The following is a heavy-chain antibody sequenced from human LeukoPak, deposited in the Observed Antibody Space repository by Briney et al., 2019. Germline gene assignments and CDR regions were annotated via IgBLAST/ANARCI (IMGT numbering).Heavy chain of an antibody. CDR3: ARVEYYDFWSGYYTFRWNYHWFDP. Sequence: SVKVSCKASGGTFSSYAISWVRQAPGQGLEWMGRIIPILGIANYAQKFQGRVTITADKSTSTAYMELSSLRSEDTAVYYCARVEYYDFWSGYYTFRWNYHWFDPWGQGTLVTVSS. CDR2: IIPILGIA. D-gene: IGHD3-3*01. V-gene: IGHV1-69*04. J-gene: IGHJ5*02. CDR1: GGTFSSYA.